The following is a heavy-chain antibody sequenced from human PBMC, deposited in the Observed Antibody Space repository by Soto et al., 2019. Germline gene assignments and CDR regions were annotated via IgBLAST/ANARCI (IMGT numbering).Heavy chain of an antibody. J-gene: IGHJ6*02. CDR3: ARSPMEQIPKYGV. D-gene: IGHD1-26*01. V-gene: IGHV5-10-1*01. Sequence: PGESLKISCKGSGYSFTSYWISWVRQMSGKGLEWMGRIDPSDSYTNYSPSFQGHVTISADKSISTAYLQWSSLKASDTAMYYCARSPMEQIPKYGVWGQGTTVTVSS. CDR1: GYSFTSYW. CDR2: IDPSDSYT.